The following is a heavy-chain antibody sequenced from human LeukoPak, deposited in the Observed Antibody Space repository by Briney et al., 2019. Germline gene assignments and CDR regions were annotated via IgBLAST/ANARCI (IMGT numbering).Heavy chain of an antibody. D-gene: IGHD6-19*01. V-gene: IGHV3-21*01. Sequence: GGSLRLSCAASGFTFSSYAMHWVRQAPGKGLEWVSSISSSSSSYIYYADSVKGRFTISRDNAKNSLYLQMNSLRAEDTAVYYCARGSVGIWSSGWEPPLDYWGQGTLVTVSS. CDR2: ISSSSSSYI. CDR1: GFTFSSYA. CDR3: ARGSVGIWSSGWEPPLDY. J-gene: IGHJ4*02.